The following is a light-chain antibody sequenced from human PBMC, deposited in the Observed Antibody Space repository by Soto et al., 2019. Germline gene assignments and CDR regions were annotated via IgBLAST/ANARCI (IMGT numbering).Light chain of an antibody. Sequence: QSVLTQPPSASGAPGQTVTISCSGRSSNIGSNYVYWYQQLPETAPRLLLYRAAQRPSGIPDRFSGSKSGTSASLAISGLRSEDEADYYCAAWDDTLSGLVFGGGTQLTVL. CDR3: AAWDDTLSGLV. V-gene: IGLV1-47*01. J-gene: IGLJ2*01. CDR2: RAA. CDR1: SSNIGSNY.